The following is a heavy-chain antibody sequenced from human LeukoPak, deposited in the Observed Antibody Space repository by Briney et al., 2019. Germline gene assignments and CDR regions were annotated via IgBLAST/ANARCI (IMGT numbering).Heavy chain of an antibody. CDR3: ARELVAPYYYYYYMDV. CDR1: GGSISSHY. J-gene: IGHJ6*03. V-gene: IGHV4-59*11. Sequence: SETLSLTCTVSGGSISSHYWSWIRQPPGKGLEWIGYIYYSGSTNYNPSLKSRVTISVDTSKDQFSLKLSSATAADTAVYYCARELVAPYYYYYYMDVWGKGTTVTVSS. CDR2: IYYSGST. D-gene: IGHD2-15*01.